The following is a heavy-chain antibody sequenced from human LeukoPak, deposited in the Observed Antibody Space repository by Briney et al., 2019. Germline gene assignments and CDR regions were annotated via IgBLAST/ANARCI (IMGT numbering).Heavy chain of an antibody. D-gene: IGHD6-19*01. V-gene: IGHV1-46*01. CDR1: GYTFTSYY. Sequence: ASVKVSCKASGYTFTSYYMHWVRQAPEQGLEWMGIINPSGGSTSYAQKFQGRVTMTRDTSTSTVYMELSSLRSEDTAVYYCASEQLLAVAGTRDAFDIWGQGTMVTVSS. CDR2: INPSGGST. CDR3: ASEQLLAVAGTRDAFDI. J-gene: IGHJ3*02.